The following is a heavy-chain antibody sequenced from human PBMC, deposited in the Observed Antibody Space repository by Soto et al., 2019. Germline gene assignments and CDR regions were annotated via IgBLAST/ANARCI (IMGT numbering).Heavy chain of an antibody. CDR3: ARHWSIAVAGISWFDP. CDR1: GGSISSYY. Sequence: SSETLSLTCTVSGGSISSYYWSWIRQPPGKGLEWIGYIYYSGSTNYNPSLKSRVTISVDTSKNQFSLKLSSVTAADTAVYYCARHWSIAVAGISWFDPWGQGTLVTVSS. D-gene: IGHD6-19*01. V-gene: IGHV4-59*08. J-gene: IGHJ5*02. CDR2: IYYSGST.